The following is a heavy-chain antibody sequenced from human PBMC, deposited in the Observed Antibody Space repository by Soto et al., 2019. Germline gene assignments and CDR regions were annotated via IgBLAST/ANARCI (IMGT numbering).Heavy chain of an antibody. V-gene: IGHV4-59*01. J-gene: IGHJ6*02. Sequence: SETLSLTCTVSGGSISSYYWSWIRQPPGKGLEWIGYIYYSGSTNYNPSLKSRVTISVDTSKNQFSLKLSSVTAADTAVYYCARDAGSGSHDYHYYYGMDVWGQGTTVTVSS. CDR3: ARDAGSGSHDYHYYYGMDV. D-gene: IGHD3-10*01. CDR1: GGSISSYY. CDR2: IYYSGST.